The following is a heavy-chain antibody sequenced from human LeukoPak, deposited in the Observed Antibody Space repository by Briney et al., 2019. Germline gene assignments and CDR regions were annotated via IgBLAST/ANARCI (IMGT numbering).Heavy chain of an antibody. CDR1: GGFTFSRYW. V-gene: IGHV3-74*01. Sequence: SGGSLRLSCAVSGGFTFSRYWMNWVRQAPGKGLVWVSRINSDGSSTSHADSVKGRFTISRDNAKNTLYLQMNSLRAEDTAVYYCARSPGWQDRLYYYYGMDVWGQGTTVTVSS. CDR3: ARSPGWQDRLYYYYGMDV. CDR2: INSDGSST. J-gene: IGHJ6*02. D-gene: IGHD3-9*01.